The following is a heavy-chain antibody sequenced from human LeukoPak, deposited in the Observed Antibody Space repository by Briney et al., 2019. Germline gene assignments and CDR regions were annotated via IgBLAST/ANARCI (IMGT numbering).Heavy chain of an antibody. CDR3: ATDFYDTT. D-gene: IGHD3-22*01. Sequence: GGSLRLSCAASGNYWMHWVRQAPGKGLEWVGRIRRNSDGGTIDYAAPVKGRFALSRDDSKNTLYLHMSSLQTEDTAVYYCATDFYDTTWGQGTLVTVSS. J-gene: IGHJ5*02. CDR1: GNYW. CDR2: IRRNSDGGTI. V-gene: IGHV3-15*07.